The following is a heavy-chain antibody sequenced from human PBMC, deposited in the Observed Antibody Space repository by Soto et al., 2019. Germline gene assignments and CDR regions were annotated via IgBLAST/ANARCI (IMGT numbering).Heavy chain of an antibody. D-gene: IGHD1-1*01. CDR1: GDSVSSGTYC. CDR3: ARSPNNWIIPSGFYYFDY. J-gene: IGHJ4*02. CDR2: IYYSGST. V-gene: IGHV4-61*01. Sequence: PSETLSLTCTVSGDSVSSGTYCLNWVRQPPGKGLEWIGYIYYSGSTNYNTSLKSRVTISVDTSKNQFSLKLSSVTAADTAVYYCARSPNNWIIPSGFYYFDYWGQGTLVTVSS.